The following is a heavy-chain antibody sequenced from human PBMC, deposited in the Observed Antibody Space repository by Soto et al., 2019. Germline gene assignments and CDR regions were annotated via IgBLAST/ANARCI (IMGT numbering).Heavy chain of an antibody. CDR2: FSGSGGST. J-gene: IGHJ4*02. V-gene: IGHV3-23*01. Sequence: XGSLKLSCAAAGFTFSNFAMNWVRQAPGKGLEWVSSFSGSGGSTYYADSVKGRFTISRDNAKNSLYLQMNSLRAEDTAVYYCASTAAYYYDSSGYPAFDSWGQGTLVTVSS. D-gene: IGHD3-22*01. CDR1: GFTFSNFA. CDR3: ASTAAYYYDSSGYPAFDS.